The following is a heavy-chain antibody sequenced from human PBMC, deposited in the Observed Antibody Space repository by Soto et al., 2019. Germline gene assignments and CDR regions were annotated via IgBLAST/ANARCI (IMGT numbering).Heavy chain of an antibody. CDR1: GFTFSIYA. CDR2: ISGSGGST. J-gene: IGHJ4*02. D-gene: IGHD2-2*01. CDR3: AKHLLIVVVPAAMIDY. V-gene: IGHV3-23*01. Sequence: PGGSLRLSCAASGFTFSIYAMSWFRQAPGKGLEWVSAISGSGGSTYYADSVKGRFTISRDNSKNTLYLQMNSLRAEDTAVYYCAKHLLIVVVPAAMIDYWGQGTLVTVSS.